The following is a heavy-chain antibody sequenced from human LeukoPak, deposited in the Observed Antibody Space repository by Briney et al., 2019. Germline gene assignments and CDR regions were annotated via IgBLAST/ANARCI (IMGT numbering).Heavy chain of an antibody. CDR3: ARHQYYYDSSGNYGWFDS. V-gene: IGHV5-51*01. Sequence: GESLKISCKGSGFNFTAYWIAWVRQMPGKGLEWMGISHPINSDTKYSPSFQGQVTISADRSSSTAYLQWNSLKASDTAMYYCARHQYYYDSSGNYGWFDSWGQGTLVTVSS. J-gene: IGHJ5*01. D-gene: IGHD3-22*01. CDR1: GFNFTAYW. CDR2: SHPINSDT.